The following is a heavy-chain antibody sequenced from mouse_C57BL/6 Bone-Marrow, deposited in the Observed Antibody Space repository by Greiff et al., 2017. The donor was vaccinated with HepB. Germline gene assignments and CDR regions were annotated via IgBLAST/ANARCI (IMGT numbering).Heavy chain of an antibody. Sequence: QVQLQQPGAELVKPGASVKMSCKASGYTFTSYWITWVKQRPGQGLEWIGDIYPGSGSTNYNEKFKSKAPLTVDPSSTPPHMPLSSLTSEDSAVYYCARYGGSSYGFAYWGQGTLVTVSA. D-gene: IGHD1-1*01. V-gene: IGHV1-55*01. CDR3: ARYGGSSYGFAY. CDR2: IYPGSGST. CDR1: GYTFTSYW. J-gene: IGHJ3*01.